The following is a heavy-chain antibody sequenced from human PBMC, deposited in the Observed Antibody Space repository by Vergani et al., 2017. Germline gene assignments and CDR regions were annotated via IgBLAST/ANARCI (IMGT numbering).Heavy chain of an antibody. Sequence: QVQLVQSGAEVKKPGSSVKVSCKASGGTFSSYAISWVRQAPGQGLEWMGGIIPIFGTANYAQKVQGRVTITADESTSTAYMELSSLRSEDTAVYYCAGGGYGRVYGDYGGSFDIWGQGTMVTVSS. J-gene: IGHJ3*02. CDR2: IIPIFGTA. CDR1: GGTFSSYA. V-gene: IGHV1-69*01. CDR3: AGGGYGRVYGDYGGSFDI. D-gene: IGHD4-17*01.